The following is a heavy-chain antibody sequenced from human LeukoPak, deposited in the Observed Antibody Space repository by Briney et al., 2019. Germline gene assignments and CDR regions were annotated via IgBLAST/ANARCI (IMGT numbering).Heavy chain of an antibody. CDR2: ISYSGIT. CDR1: GDFISNYY. D-gene: IGHD6-13*01. CDR3: ARHSLPGYSSNWFIFDY. J-gene: IGHJ4*02. V-gene: IGHV4-59*08. Sequence: SETLSLTCTVSGDFISNYYWSWLRQPPGKGLEGSAYISYSGITNYNPSLKTRLTISVDTSKNQFSLKLTSVPAADTAVYYCARHSLPGYSSNWFIFDYWGQGTLVSVSS.